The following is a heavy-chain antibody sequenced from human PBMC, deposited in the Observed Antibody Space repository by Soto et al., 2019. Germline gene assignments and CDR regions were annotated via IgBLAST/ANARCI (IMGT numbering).Heavy chain of an antibody. CDR1: GVTFSNYA. CDR2: FHTVLGTT. CDR3: VTLPTGYDNYF. V-gene: IGHV3-23*01. J-gene: IGHJ2*01. Sequence: PGGSLRLSCAASGVTFSNYAMSWVRQAPGMGLEWVSAFHTVLGTTYYADSVKGRFTMSRDSSKNTLYLHMNSLRAEDTALYYFVTLPTGYDNYF. D-gene: IGHD3-9*01.